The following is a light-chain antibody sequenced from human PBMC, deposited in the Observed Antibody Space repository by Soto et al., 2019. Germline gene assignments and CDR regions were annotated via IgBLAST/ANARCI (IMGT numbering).Light chain of an antibody. CDR2: DAS. CDR3: QHYETLPLT. Sequence: DIQMTQSPSTLSASVGDRVAITCRASQSVSGWLAWYQQKPGKVPKLLISDASNLQTGVPSRFSGTASGSDFTFTISSLQPEDIATYYCQHYETLPLTFGGGTKVEIK. CDR1: QSVSGW. J-gene: IGKJ4*01. V-gene: IGKV1-5*01.